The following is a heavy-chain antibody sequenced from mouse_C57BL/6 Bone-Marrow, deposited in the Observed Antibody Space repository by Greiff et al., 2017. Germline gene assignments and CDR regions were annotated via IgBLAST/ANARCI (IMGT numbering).Heavy chain of an antibody. V-gene: IGHV3-6*01. CDR2: ISYDGSN. D-gene: IGHD1-1*02. CDR1: GYSITSGYY. Sequence: EVKLMESGPGLVKPSQSLSLTCSVTGYSITSGYYWNWIRQFPGNKLEWMGYISYDGSNNYNPSLKNRISITRDTSKNQFFLKLNSVTTEDTATYYCARERGGYYWYFVVWGTGTTVTVSS. J-gene: IGHJ1*03. CDR3: ARERGGYYWYFVV.